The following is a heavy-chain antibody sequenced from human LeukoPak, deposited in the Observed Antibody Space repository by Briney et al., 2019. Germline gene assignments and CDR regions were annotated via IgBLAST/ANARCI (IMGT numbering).Heavy chain of an antibody. D-gene: IGHD3-16*02. J-gene: IGHJ4*02. CDR3: ASGRDDYVWGSYRHYFDY. V-gene: IGHV4-4*09. CDR1: GGSISSYY. CDR2: IYTSGST. Sequence: SETLSLTCTVSGGSISSYYWSWIRQPPGKGLEWIGYIYTSGSTNYNPSLKSRVTISVDTSKNQFSLKLSSVTAADTAVYYCASGRDDYVWGSYRHYFDYWGQGTLVTVSS.